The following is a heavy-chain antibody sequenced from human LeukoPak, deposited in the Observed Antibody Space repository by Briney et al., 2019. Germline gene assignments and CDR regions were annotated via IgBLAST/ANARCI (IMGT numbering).Heavy chain of an antibody. D-gene: IGHD3-22*01. V-gene: IGHV1-24*01. J-gene: IGHJ4*02. CDR3: AREGTTYDSSGYYYPLRYFDY. CDR2: FDPEDGET. Sequence: GASVKVSCKVSGYTLTELSMHWVRQAPGKGLEWMGGFDPEDGETIYAQKFQGRVTMTEDTSTDTAYMELRSLRSDDTAVYYCAREGTTYDSSGYYYPLRYFDYWGQGTLVTVSS. CDR1: GYTLTELS.